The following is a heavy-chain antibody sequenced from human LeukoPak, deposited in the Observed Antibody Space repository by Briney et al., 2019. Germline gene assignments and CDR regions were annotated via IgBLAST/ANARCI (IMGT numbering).Heavy chain of an antibody. CDR2: ISGNGDRT. CDR3: AKDLGHSNSPLDR. D-gene: IGHD6-13*01. CDR1: GFTFGDTA. J-gene: IGHJ5*02. V-gene: IGHV3-43*02. Sequence: GGSLRLSCAGSGFTFGDTAMYWVRQAPGKGLEWVSLISGNGDRTYYAVAVQGRFTVSRDNSKDSLYLQMNSLRTEDSALYYCAKDLGHSNSPLDRWGLGTLVTVSS.